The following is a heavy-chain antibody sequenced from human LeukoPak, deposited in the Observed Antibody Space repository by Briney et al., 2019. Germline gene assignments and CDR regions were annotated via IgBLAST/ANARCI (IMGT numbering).Heavy chain of an antibody. CDR3: ARGPYSYDSSGAFDI. V-gene: IGHV4-39*07. J-gene: IGHJ3*02. Sequence: SETLSLTCTVSGDSISSNSYYWGWIRQPPGKGLEWIGRISSSGSTNYNPSLKSRVTISVDTSKNQFSLKLSSVTAADTAVYFCARGPYSYDSSGAFDIWGQGTMVTVSS. CDR2: ISSSGST. CDR1: GDSISSNSYY. D-gene: IGHD3-22*01.